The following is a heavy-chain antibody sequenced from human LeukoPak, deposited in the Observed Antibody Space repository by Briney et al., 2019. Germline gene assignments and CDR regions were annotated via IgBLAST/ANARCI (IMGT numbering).Heavy chain of an antibody. CDR1: GFTFSSYW. J-gene: IGHJ3*02. V-gene: IGHV3-7*01. D-gene: IGHD2-2*01. CDR3: ARLGYCSSTSCVAFDI. CDR2: IKQDGNEK. Sequence: PGGSLRLSCAASGFTFSSYWMNWVRQAPGKGLEWVANIKQDGNEKYYVDSVKGRFTISRDNAKNSLYLQMNSLRAEDTAVYYCARLGYCSSTSCVAFDIWGQGTMVTVSS.